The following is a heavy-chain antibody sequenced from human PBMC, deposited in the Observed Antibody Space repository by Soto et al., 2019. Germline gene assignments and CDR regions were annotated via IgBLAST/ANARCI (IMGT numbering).Heavy chain of an antibody. CDR2: IYYSGST. CDR1: GGSISSGGYY. J-gene: IGHJ3*02. Sequence: TLSLTCTVSGGSISSGGYYWSWIRQHPGKGLEWIGYIYYSGSTYYNPSPKSRVTISVDTSKNQFSLKLSSVTAADTAVYYCARGVYYYDCSGYYLDAFDIWGQGTMVTV. V-gene: IGHV4-31*03. D-gene: IGHD3-22*01. CDR3: ARGVYYYDCSGYYLDAFDI.